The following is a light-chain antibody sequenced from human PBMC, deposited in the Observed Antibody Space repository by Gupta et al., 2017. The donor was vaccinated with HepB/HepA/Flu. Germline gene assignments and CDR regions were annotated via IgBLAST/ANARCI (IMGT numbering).Light chain of an antibody. V-gene: IGLV2-14*01. J-gene: IGLJ2*01. CDR3: SSHTSRNTVV. CDR1: SSDVGGYKY. CDR2: DVN. Sequence: QSALSQPASVSGSPGQSITISCTGTSSDVGGYKYVSWYQQHPGKAPKLMIYDVNNRPSGVSNRFSGSKSGNTASLTTSGLQAEDEADYYCSSHTSRNTVVFGGGTTLTVL.